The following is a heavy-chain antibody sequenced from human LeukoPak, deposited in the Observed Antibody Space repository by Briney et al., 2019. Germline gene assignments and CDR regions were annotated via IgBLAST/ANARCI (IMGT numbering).Heavy chain of an antibody. CDR3: ARGLRLRYFDWSPPTAY. V-gene: IGHV1-8*01. J-gene: IGHJ4*02. CDR1: GYTFTSYD. CDR2: VNPNSGNT. D-gene: IGHD3-9*01. Sequence: ASVKVSCKASGYTFTSYDINWVRQATGQGLEWMGWVNPNSGNTGYAQKFQGRVTMTRNTSISTAYMELSSLRSGDTAVYYCARGLRLRYFDWSPPTAYWGQGTLVTVSS.